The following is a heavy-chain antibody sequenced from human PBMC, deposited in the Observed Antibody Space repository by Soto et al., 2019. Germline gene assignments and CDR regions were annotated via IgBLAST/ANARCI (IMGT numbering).Heavy chain of an antibody. CDR1: GGSISSYY. D-gene: IGHD1-7*01. CDR2: IYYSGST. CDR3: ARHVSKLELLSWFDP. Sequence: SSETLSLTCTVSGGSISSYYWSWIRQPPGKGLEWIGYIYYSGSTNYNPSLKSRVTISVDTSKNQFSLKLSSVTAADTAVYYCARHVSKLELLSWFDPWGQGTLVTVSS. V-gene: IGHV4-59*08. J-gene: IGHJ5*02.